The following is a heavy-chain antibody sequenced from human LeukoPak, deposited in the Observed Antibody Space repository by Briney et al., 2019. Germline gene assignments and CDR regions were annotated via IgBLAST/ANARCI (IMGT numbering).Heavy chain of an antibody. CDR3: ARAGATVTTNFDN. Sequence: GASVNVSCKSSGYNFGIYGITWVRQAPGQGLEWMGWISAENGNTNYAQKFQGRVTVTADTSTSTAYLDLRSLRSDDTAVYYCARAGATVTTNFDNWGQGTLVTVSS. CDR1: GYNFGIYG. D-gene: IGHD4-17*01. CDR2: ISAENGNT. J-gene: IGHJ4*02. V-gene: IGHV1-18*01.